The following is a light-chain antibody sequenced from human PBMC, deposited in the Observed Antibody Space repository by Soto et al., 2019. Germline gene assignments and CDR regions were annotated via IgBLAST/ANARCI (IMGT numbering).Light chain of an antibody. Sequence: DIQMTQSPSSLSTSVGDRVTITCRASQRIDSYLNWYQQKPGKAPKLLIYAASSLKSGVPSRFSGSGSGRDFTLTISSLQPEDFATYYCQQSYSAPHTFGPGTKLEFK. J-gene: IGKJ2*01. CDR1: QRIDSY. CDR3: QQSYSAPHT. CDR2: AAS. V-gene: IGKV1-39*01.